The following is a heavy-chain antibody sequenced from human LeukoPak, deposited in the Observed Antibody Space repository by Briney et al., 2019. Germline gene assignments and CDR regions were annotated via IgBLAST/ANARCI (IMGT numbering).Heavy chain of an antibody. CDR3: ARGLIRSFDY. Sequence: GESLRISCKGSGYSFTKNWISWVRLMPGKGLEWVGTIDPSDSYTNYSPSFQGHVTISADKSISTAYLQWSSLKASDTAMYYCARGLIRSFDYWGQGTLVTVTS. CDR1: GYSFTKNW. CDR2: IDPSDSYT. V-gene: IGHV5-10-1*01. J-gene: IGHJ4*02. D-gene: IGHD2/OR15-2a*01.